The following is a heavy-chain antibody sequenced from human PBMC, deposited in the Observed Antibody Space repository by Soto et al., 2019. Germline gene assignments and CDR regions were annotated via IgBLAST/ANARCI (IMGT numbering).Heavy chain of an antibody. CDR1: GFTFSSYS. Sequence: EVQLVESGGGLVKPGGSPRLSCAASGFTFSSYSMNWVRQAPGKGLEWVSSISSSSSYIYYADSVKGRFTISRDNAKNSLYLQMNSLRAEDTAVYYCAREGDYGDYYFDYWGQGTLVTVSS. D-gene: IGHD4-17*01. V-gene: IGHV3-21*01. J-gene: IGHJ4*02. CDR3: AREGDYGDYYFDY. CDR2: ISSSSSYI.